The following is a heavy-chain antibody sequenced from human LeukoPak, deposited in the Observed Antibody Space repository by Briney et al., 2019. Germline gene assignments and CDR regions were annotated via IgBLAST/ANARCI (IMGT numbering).Heavy chain of an antibody. CDR3: ARDRARIAVARGFDAFDI. Sequence: PSASVNVSRKASVYTFTSYGISWVRQAPGQGREGMGWISAYNGNTNYAQKLQGRVTMTTDTSTSTAYMELRSLRSDDTAVYYCARDRARIAVARGFDAFDIWGQGTMVTVSS. CDR2: ISAYNGNT. J-gene: IGHJ3*02. V-gene: IGHV1-18*01. D-gene: IGHD6-19*01. CDR1: VYTFTSYG.